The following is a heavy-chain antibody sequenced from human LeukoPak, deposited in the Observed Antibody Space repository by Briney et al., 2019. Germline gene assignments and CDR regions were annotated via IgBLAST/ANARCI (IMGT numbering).Heavy chain of an antibody. V-gene: IGHV4-38-2*01. CDR2: IYHSGST. CDR1: GYSISSGYY. D-gene: IGHD2-2*01. J-gene: IGHJ4*02. CDR3: ARQDIVVAPAALDY. Sequence: PSETLSLTCAVSGYSISSGYYWGWIRQPPGKGLEWIGSIYHSGSTYYNPSLKSRVTISVDTSKNQFSLKLSSVTAADTAVYYCARQDIVVAPAALDYWGQGTLVTVSP.